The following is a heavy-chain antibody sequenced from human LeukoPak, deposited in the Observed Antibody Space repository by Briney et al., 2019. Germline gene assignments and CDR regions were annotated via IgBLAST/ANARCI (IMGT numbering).Heavy chain of an antibody. CDR2: ISGSGGGT. CDR1: GFTFSSYG. J-gene: IGHJ4*02. CDR3: AKDLRGSSSWYYFDY. V-gene: IGHV3-23*01. Sequence: PGGSLRLSCAASGFTFSSYGMSWVRQAPGKGLEWVSAISGSGGGTYYADSVKGRFTISRDNSKNTLYLQMNSLRAEDTAVYYCAKDLRGSSSWYYFDYWGQGTLVTVSS. D-gene: IGHD6-13*01.